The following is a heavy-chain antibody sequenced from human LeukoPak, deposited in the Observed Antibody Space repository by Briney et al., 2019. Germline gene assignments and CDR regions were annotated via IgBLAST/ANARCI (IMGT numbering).Heavy chain of an antibody. Sequence: TGGSLRLSCTASGFPFSGNAMHWVRQAPGKGLEWVGVIFYDGNTEYADSVKGRFTISRDNSKKTLYLQMNSLGTDDTAVYYCAREEEWELPDYWGQGTLVIVSS. CDR1: GFPFSGNA. CDR2: IFYDGNTE. V-gene: IGHV3-30-3*01. D-gene: IGHD1-26*01. CDR3: AREEEWELPDY. J-gene: IGHJ4*02.